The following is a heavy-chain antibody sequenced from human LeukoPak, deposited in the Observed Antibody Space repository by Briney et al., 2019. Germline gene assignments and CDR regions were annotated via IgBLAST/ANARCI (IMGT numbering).Heavy chain of an antibody. V-gene: IGHV1-46*01. CDR3: ARDXEQXLTNYYYGMDV. J-gene: IGHJ6*02. Sequence: ASVKVSCKASGYTFTRYYMHWVRQAPGQGLEWMGIINPNNGSTSYAQKFQGRVTMTRDTSTSTVYMELSSLRSEDTAVYYCARDXEQXLTNYYYGMDVWGQGTTVTVS. CDR2: INPNNGST. CDR1: GYTFTRYY. D-gene: IGHD6-13*01.